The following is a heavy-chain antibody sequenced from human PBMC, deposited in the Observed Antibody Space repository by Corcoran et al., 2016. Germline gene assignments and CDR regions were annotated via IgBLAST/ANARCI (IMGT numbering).Heavy chain of an antibody. CDR3: ARDPRVAVAYDY. J-gene: IGHJ4*02. D-gene: IGHD6-19*01. Sequence: QLQLQESGPGLVKPSETLSLTCTVSGGSISSSSYYWGWIRQPPGKGLEWIGSIYYSGSTYYNPSLKSRVTISVDTSKNQFSLKLSSVTAADTAVYYCARDPRVAVAYDYWGQGTLVTVSS. V-gene: IGHV4-39*07. CDR1: GGSISSSSYY. CDR2: IYYSGST.